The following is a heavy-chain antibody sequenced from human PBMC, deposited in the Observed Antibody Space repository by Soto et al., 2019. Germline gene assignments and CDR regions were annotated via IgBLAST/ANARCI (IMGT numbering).Heavy chain of an antibody. Sequence: EVQLVESGGGLVQPGGSLRLSCAASGFTFSSYWMHWVRQTPGKGLVWVGRITADGIGTTYADSVKGRFTISRDNAKNMVYLQRNSLRAEDTAVYYCADFLVLTAWEYWGQGTLVTVSS. CDR2: ITADGIGT. D-gene: IGHD2-21*02. V-gene: IGHV3-74*01. J-gene: IGHJ4*02. CDR1: GFTFSSYW. CDR3: ADFLVLTAWEY.